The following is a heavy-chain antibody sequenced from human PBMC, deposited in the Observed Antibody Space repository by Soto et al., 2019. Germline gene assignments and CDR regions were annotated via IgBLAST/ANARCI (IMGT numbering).Heavy chain of an antibody. V-gene: IGHV1-46*03. Sequence: QVQLVQSGAEEKQPGASVKVSCKASGYSFSNNYVVWVRQAPGQGLEWMGIINPSGGSTSYAQKFQDRVNMTRDTSTSTVYIELSSLRSEDTAVFYCARVFGTYYDILTGLWGGRFDYWGQGTQVTVSS. CDR3: ARVFGTYYDILTGLWGGRFDY. D-gene: IGHD3-9*01. J-gene: IGHJ4*02. CDR1: GYSFSNNY. CDR2: INPSGGST.